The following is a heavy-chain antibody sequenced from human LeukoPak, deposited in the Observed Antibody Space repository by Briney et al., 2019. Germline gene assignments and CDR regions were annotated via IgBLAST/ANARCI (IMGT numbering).Heavy chain of an antibody. D-gene: IGHD5-18*01. V-gene: IGHV3-23*01. J-gene: IGHJ5*02. Sequence: GGSLRLSCAASGFSFSTYPMSWVRQAPGKGLDWVSAISDSGDNKQYADSVKGRFTISRDNSKNTLYLQMNNLRVEDTAVYYCAGWYHSNGYAWGQGTLVTVSS. CDR1: GFSFSTYP. CDR2: ISDSGDNK. CDR3: AGWYHSNGYA.